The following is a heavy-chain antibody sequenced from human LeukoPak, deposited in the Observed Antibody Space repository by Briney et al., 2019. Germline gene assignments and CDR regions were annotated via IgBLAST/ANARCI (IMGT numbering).Heavy chain of an antibody. CDR1: GYTFTSYD. V-gene: IGHV1-8*01. D-gene: IGHD6-13*01. CDR3: ARGKKHSSSWYHDAFGI. CDR2: MNPNSGNT. J-gene: IGHJ3*02. Sequence: ASVKVSCKASGYTFTSYDINWVRQATGQGLEWMGWMNPNSGNTGYAQKFQGRVTMTRNTSISTAYMELSSLRSEDTAVYYCARGKKHSSSWYHDAFGIWGQGTMVTVSS.